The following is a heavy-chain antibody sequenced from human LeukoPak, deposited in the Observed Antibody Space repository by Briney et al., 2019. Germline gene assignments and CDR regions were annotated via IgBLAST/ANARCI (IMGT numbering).Heavy chain of an antibody. J-gene: IGHJ3*02. D-gene: IGHD2-2*02. CDR2: IIPICRTP. Sequence: SVKLSCKASGYTFTVCYMHWVREAPGQGLEWMGGIIPICRTPNYAQKFQGRVTITTDESTPTAYMDLTRLTSADTAVYCCAMASVPAAIEGPFHPFHIWGQGTMVTISS. CDR1: GYTFTVCY. CDR3: AMASVPAAIEGPFHPFHI. V-gene: IGHV1-69*05.